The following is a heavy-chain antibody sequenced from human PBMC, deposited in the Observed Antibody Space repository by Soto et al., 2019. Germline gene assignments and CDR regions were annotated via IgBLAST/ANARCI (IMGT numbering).Heavy chain of an antibody. Sequence: GGSLRLSCAASGFTFGSYAMSWVRQAPGKGLEWVSAISGSGGSTYYADSVKGRFTISRDNSKNTLYLQMNSLRAENTAVYYCAKDLHSDFWSGYHSYNWFDPWGQGTLVTVSS. D-gene: IGHD3-3*01. CDR3: AKDLHSDFWSGYHSYNWFDP. CDR1: GFTFGSYA. J-gene: IGHJ5*02. V-gene: IGHV3-23*01. CDR2: ISGSGGST.